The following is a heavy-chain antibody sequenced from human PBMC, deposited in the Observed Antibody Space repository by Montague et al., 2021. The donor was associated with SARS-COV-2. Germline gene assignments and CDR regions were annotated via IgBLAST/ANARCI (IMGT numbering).Heavy chain of an antibody. CDR2: IYSNDEE. Sequence: PALVKPTQTLTLTCTFSGFSLSTPNLGVGWVRQPPGKALEWVAVIYSNDEERYSPSLRNRLTITKDTTKHQVVLSLTYVDPVDTATYYCAHLIRYCDIFTGSPFDYWGQGSQVTVSS. CDR3: AHLIRYCDIFTGSPFDY. J-gene: IGHJ4*02. D-gene: IGHD3-9*01. V-gene: IGHV2-5*01. CDR1: GFSLSTPNLG.